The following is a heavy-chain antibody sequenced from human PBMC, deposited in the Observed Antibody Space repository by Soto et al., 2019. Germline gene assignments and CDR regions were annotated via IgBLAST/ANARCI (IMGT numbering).Heavy chain of an antibody. CDR1: GGSISSSSYH. V-gene: IGHV4-39*01. Sequence: SETLSLTCTVSGGSISSSSYHWGWIRQPPGKGLEWIGSIYYSGSTYYNPSLKSRVTISVDTSKNQFSLKLSSVTAADTAVYYCASNYDFWSGKGYYYGMDVWGQGTTVTV. D-gene: IGHD3-3*01. J-gene: IGHJ6*02. CDR3: ASNYDFWSGKGYYYGMDV. CDR2: IYYSGST.